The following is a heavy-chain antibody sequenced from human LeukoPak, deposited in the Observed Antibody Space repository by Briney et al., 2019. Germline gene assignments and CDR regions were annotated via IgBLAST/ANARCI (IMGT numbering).Heavy chain of an antibody. CDR2: IYSGGST. Sequence: GGSLRLSCAASGFTVSSNYMSWVRQAPGKGLEWVSVIYSGGSTYYADYVKGRFTISRDNSKNTLYLQMNSLRAEDTAVYYCARAGGLWFGELPEYYFDYWGQGTLVTVSS. CDR1: GFTVSSNY. V-gene: IGHV3-53*01. D-gene: IGHD3-10*01. CDR3: ARAGGLWFGELPEYYFDY. J-gene: IGHJ4*02.